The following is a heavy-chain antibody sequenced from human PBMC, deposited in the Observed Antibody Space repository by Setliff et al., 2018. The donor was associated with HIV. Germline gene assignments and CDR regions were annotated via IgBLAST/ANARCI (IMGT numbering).Heavy chain of an antibody. J-gene: IGHJ3*02. V-gene: IGHV1-18*01. Sequence: ASVKVSCKASGYTFTSYGISWVRQAPGQGLEWMGWISAYNGNTNYAQTLQGRVTMTTGTSTSTAYMELRSLRSDDTAVYYCAREYYDFWSGYSDAFHIWGQGTMVTVSS. CDR1: GYTFTSYG. D-gene: IGHD3-3*01. CDR3: AREYYDFWSGYSDAFHI. CDR2: ISAYNGNT.